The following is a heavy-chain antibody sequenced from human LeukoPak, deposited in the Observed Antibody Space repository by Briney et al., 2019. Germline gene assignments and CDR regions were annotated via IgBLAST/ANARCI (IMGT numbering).Heavy chain of an antibody. Sequence: PGGSLRLSCAASGFTFSSYAMSWVRQAPGKGLEWVSAISGSGGSTYYADSVKGRFTISRDNSKNTLYLQMNSLIAEDTAVYYCAAPSSGWYYIDYWGQGTLVTVSS. D-gene: IGHD6-19*01. V-gene: IGHV3-23*01. CDR2: ISGSGGST. CDR3: AAPSSGWYYIDY. CDR1: GFTFSSYA. J-gene: IGHJ4*02.